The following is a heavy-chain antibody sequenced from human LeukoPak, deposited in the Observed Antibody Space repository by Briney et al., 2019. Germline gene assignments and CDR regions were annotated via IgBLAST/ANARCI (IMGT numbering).Heavy chain of an antibody. Sequence: GESLKISCEGSGYSFSTYWIAWVRQMPGKGLEWMGSICPRDSEIRYSPSFQGQVTTSADNSISTAYLQWSSLKASDTAMYYCARPAYSSSLSSHFDPWGQGTLVTVSS. CDR2: ICPRDSEI. J-gene: IGHJ5*02. D-gene: IGHD6-13*01. V-gene: IGHV5-51*01. CDR1: GYSFSTYW. CDR3: ARPAYSSSLSSHFDP.